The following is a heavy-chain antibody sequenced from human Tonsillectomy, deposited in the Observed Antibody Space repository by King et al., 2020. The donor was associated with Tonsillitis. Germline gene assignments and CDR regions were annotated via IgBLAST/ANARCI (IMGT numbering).Heavy chain of an antibody. CDR2: IYPGDPDT. D-gene: IGHD3-22*01. J-gene: IGHJ2*01. CDR1: GYSFTSYW. Sequence: LQLVQSGAEVKKPGEYLKISCKGSGYSFTSYWIGGVPQMPGKGLEWMGGIYPGDPDTRTSPSFQGQVTLSADTSISTAYPQWSSLKASDTAMYYCARYYYDSSGSHWYFDLWGRGTLVTVSS. CDR3: ARYYYDSSGSHWYFDL. V-gene: IGHV5-51*01.